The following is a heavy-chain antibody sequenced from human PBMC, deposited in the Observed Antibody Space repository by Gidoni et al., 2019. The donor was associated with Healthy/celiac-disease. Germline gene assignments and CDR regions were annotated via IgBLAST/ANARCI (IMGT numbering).Heavy chain of an antibody. D-gene: IGHD4-17*01. J-gene: IGHJ4*02. CDR1: VGTFSSYA. CDR3: ARGGYGDYPYFDY. V-gene: IGHV1-69*01. Sequence: QVQLVQSGAELKKPGSSVKVSCKASVGTFSSYAISWVRQAPGQGLEWMGVIIHIFCTANYAQKFQGRVTITADESTSTAYMELSSLRSEDTAVYYCARGGYGDYPYFDYWGQGTLVTVSS. CDR2: IIHIFCTA.